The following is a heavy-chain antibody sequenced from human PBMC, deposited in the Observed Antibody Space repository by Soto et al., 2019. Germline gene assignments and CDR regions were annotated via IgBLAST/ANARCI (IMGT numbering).Heavy chain of an antibody. J-gene: IGHJ4*02. V-gene: IGHV1-2*04. CDR3: ARDTSSGWYGFDY. Sequence: ASVKVSCKASGYTFTGYYMHWVRQAPGQGLEWMGWINPNSGGTNYAQKFQGWVTMTRDTSISTAYMELSRLRSDDTAVYYCARDTSSGWYGFDYWGQGTLVTVSS. CDR2: INPNSGGT. CDR1: GYTFTGYY. D-gene: IGHD6-19*01.